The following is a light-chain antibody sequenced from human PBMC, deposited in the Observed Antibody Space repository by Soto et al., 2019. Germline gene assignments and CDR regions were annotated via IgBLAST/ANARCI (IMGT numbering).Light chain of an antibody. CDR1: PSVSSY. CDR3: QQRSNWTLT. V-gene: IGKV3-11*01. J-gene: IGKJ4*01. CDR2: DAS. Sequence: EIVLTQSPATLSLSPGERATLSCRASPSVSSYLAWYQQKPGQAPRLLIYDASNRATGIPARFSGSGSGTDFTLTISSLEPEDFAVYYCQQRSNWTLTFGGGTKVDIK.